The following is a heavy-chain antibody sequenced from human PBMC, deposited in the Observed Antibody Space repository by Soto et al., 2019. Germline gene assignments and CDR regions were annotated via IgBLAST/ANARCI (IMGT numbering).Heavy chain of an antibody. D-gene: IGHD2-15*01. CDR2: INHSGST. CDR1: GGSFSGYY. CDR3: AGAAPRFCSGGGYCAGRDY. V-gene: IGHV4-34*01. Sequence: SETLSLTCAVYGGSFSGYYWSWIRQPPGKGLEWIGEINHSGSTNYNPSLKSRVTISVDTSKNQFSLKLSSVTAADTAVYYCAGAAPRFCSGGGYCAGRDYWGQGSLVTVSS. J-gene: IGHJ4*01.